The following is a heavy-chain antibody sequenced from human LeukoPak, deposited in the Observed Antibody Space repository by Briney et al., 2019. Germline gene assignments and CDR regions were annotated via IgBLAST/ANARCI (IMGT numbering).Heavy chain of an antibody. Sequence: ASVKVSCKASGYTFTSYAMHWVRQAPGQRLEWMGWINAGNGNTKYSQKFQGRVTITRDTSASTAYMELSSLRSEDTAVYYCARGGDVDYGDYGFGYWGQGTLVTVSS. CDR3: ARGGDVDYGDYGFGY. D-gene: IGHD4-17*01. CDR2: INAGNGNT. CDR1: GYTFTSYA. J-gene: IGHJ4*02. V-gene: IGHV1-3*01.